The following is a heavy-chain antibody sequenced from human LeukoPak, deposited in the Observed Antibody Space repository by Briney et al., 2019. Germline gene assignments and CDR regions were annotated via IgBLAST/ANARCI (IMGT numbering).Heavy chain of an antibody. Sequence: GASVKVSCKASGYTFTSYDINWVRQATGQGLGWMGWMSPNSGNTGYAQKFQGRVTMTRNTSISTAYMELSSLRSEDTAVYYRARSGRSLGAFDIWGQGTMVTVSS. D-gene: IGHD7-27*01. V-gene: IGHV1-8*01. CDR3: ARSGRSLGAFDI. J-gene: IGHJ3*02. CDR2: MSPNSGNT. CDR1: GYTFTSYD.